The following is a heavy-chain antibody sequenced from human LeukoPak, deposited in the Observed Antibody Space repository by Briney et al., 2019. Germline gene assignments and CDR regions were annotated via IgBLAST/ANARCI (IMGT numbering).Heavy chain of an antibody. J-gene: IGHJ5*02. V-gene: IGHV4-30-2*01. D-gene: IGHD3-10*01. CDR3: ARGGYYYGSGSYPRYNWFDP. Sequence: SSETLSLTCAVSGGSISSGVYSWSWIRQPPGKGLEWIGYIYHSGSTYYNPSLKSRVTISVDRSKNQFSLKLSSVTAADTAVYYCARGGYYYGSGSYPRYNWFDPWGQGTLVTVSS. CDR1: GGSISSGVYS. CDR2: IYHSGST.